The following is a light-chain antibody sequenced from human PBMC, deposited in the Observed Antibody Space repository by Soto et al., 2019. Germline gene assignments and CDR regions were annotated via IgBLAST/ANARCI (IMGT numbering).Light chain of an antibody. Sequence: QSVLTQPHSVSGAPGQRVTVSCTGSSSNIGANYDVHWYQQVTGTAPKLLIYGSSNRPSAVPDRFSGSKSGNTASLTISGLQADDEANYYCSSYRAITTLVVFGGETKLNVL. J-gene: IGLJ2*01. CDR1: SSNIGANYD. CDR3: SSYRAITTLVV. V-gene: IGLV1-40*01. CDR2: GSS.